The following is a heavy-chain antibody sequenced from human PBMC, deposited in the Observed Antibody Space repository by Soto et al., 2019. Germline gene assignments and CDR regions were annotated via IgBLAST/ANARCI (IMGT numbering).Heavy chain of an antibody. Sequence: PSETLSLTCSVSGGSISSYFRNWLRQPPGKGLEWIGYIYDDGTTDYNPSLKSRVTILLDMSKNQFSLKLSSVTAADTAVYYCVSSRSAIYGDALDVWGQGTMFTVS. CDR3: VSSRSAIYGDALDV. V-gene: IGHV4-59*03. J-gene: IGHJ3*01. D-gene: IGHD2-2*01. CDR2: IYDDGTT. CDR1: GGSISSYF.